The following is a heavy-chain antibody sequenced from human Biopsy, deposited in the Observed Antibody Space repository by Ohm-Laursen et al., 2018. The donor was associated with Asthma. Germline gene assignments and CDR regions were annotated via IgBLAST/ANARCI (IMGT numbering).Heavy chain of an antibody. CDR1: GYTFNSAG. D-gene: IGHD3-10*01. Sequence: GASVKASCKPSGYTFNSAGITWVRQAPGQGLEWMGWISVYNGNTKVAQKLQGRVTMITDTSTSTAYMELRSLRSDDTAVYFCARAVDYSHYYGIDVWGQGTTVNVS. CDR2: ISVYNGNT. J-gene: IGHJ6*02. CDR3: ARAVDYSHYYGIDV. V-gene: IGHV1-18*01.